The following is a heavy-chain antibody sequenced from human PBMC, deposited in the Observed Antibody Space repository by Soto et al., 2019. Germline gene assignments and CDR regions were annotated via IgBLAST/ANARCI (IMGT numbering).Heavy chain of an antibody. CDR3: ARQGFSKHYLYPAAV. CDR1: GYSFTSYW. Sequence: LGESLKISCKGSGYSFTSYWIGWVRQMPGKGLEWMGIIYPGDSDTRYSPSFQGQVTISADKSISTAYLQWSSLKASDTATYFCARQGFSKHYLYPAAVRGQRTTVTGSS. J-gene: IGHJ6*02. V-gene: IGHV5-51*01. CDR2: IYPGDSDT. D-gene: IGHD6-25*01.